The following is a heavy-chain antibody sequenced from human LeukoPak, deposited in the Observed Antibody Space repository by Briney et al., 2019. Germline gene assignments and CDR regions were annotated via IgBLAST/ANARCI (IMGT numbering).Heavy chain of an antibody. J-gene: IGHJ4*02. CDR2: IWYHGSIK. Sequence: PGGSLRLSCAASGFTFSRYGMHWVRQAPGKGLEWVAVIWYHGSIKYYADSVKGRFTISKDNSKNTLYLQMNSLRAEDTAVYYCAKADEMNMDYWGQGTLVTVSS. D-gene: IGHD2/OR15-2a*01. CDR1: GFTFSRYG. CDR3: AKADEMNMDY. V-gene: IGHV3-33*06.